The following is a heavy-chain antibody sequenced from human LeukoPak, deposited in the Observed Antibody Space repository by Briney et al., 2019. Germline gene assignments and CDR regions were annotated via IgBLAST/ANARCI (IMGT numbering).Heavy chain of an antibody. Sequence: GGSLRLSCAATGFTFSSYGMHWVRQAPGKGLEWVAFIQYDGTNKYYADSVKGRFTISRDNSKNSLYLQMNSLRAEDTAVCYCAKDSVVGRPDIAMSGIDYWGQGTLVTVSS. CDR3: AKDSVVGRPDIAMSGIDY. J-gene: IGHJ4*02. V-gene: IGHV3-30*02. D-gene: IGHD6-19*01. CDR1: GFTFSSYG. CDR2: IQYDGTNK.